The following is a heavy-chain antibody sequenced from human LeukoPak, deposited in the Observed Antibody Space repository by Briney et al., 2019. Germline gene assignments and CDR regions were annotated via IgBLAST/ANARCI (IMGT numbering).Heavy chain of an antibody. CDR2: ISYDGSNK. D-gene: IGHD6-13*01. CDR3: ARSFSSSWPFDY. V-gene: IGHV3-30-3*01. CDR1: GFTFSSYA. J-gene: IGHJ4*02. Sequence: GGSLRLSCAASGFTFSSYAMHWVRQAPGKGLEWVAVISYDGSNKYYADSVKGRFTISRDNSKNTLYLQMNSLRAEDTAVYYCARSFSSSWPFDYWGQGTLVTVSS.